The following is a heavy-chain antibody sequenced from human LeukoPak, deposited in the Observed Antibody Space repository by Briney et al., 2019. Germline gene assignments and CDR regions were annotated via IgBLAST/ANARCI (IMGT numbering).Heavy chain of an antibody. V-gene: IGHV3-30*04. CDR2: IAHDESLK. D-gene: IGHD6-13*01. J-gene: IGHJ4*02. Sequence: GGSLRLSCAASGFTFSRYAMHWVRQAPGKGLEWVAVIAHDESLKFHADSVKGRFTISRDNAKNTLYLQMNSLRTEDTAVYSCAKDLGDSSSWYLDYWGQGTLVTVSS. CDR1: GFTFSRYA. CDR3: AKDLGDSSSWYLDY.